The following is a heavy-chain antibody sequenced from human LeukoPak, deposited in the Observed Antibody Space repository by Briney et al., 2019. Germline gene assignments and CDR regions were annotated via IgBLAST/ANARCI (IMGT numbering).Heavy chain of an antibody. CDR1: GFLVSDNY. D-gene: IGHD1-7*01. CDR3: ARDHWNYHAFDY. V-gene: IGHV3-53*01. Sequence: GGSLRLSCAASGFLVSDNYMHWLRQAPGKGLEWVSVLYTGGSTYYADSGKGRFTISRDNSKNTLYLQMNSLRVEDTAVYYCARDHWNYHAFDYWGQGTLVTISS. J-gene: IGHJ4*02. CDR2: LYTGGST.